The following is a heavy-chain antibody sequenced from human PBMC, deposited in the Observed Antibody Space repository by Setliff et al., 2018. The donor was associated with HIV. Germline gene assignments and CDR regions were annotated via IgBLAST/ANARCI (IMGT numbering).Heavy chain of an antibody. CDR2: ISYTDST. J-gene: IGHJ6*03. CDR1: GVSISSYY. Sequence: SETLSLTCTVSGVSISSYYWSWIRQPPGKGLEWIGYISYTDSTAYNPSLKSRVTISVDTSKNQFSLRLRSVTAADTAVYYCARAFLLVPGARDYYYYLDVWGQGNTVTVSS. D-gene: IGHD1-26*01. V-gene: IGHV4-59*12. CDR3: ARAFLLVPGARDYYYYLDV.